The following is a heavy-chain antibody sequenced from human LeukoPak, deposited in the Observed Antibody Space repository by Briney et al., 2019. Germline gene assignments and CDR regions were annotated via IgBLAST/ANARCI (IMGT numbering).Heavy chain of an antibody. CDR2: IYSSGST. Sequence: PSETLSLTCTVSGGSISNYYWSWIRQPPGKGLEWIGYIYSSGSTNYNPSLKSRVTISVDTSKNQISLKLSSVTAADTAVYYCARRPLFDYWGQGTLVTVSS. V-gene: IGHV4-59*12. CDR3: ARRPLFDY. CDR1: GGSISNYY. J-gene: IGHJ4*02.